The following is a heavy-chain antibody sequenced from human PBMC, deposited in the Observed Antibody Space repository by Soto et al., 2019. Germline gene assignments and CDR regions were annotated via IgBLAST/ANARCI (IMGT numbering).Heavy chain of an antibody. CDR2: IYHSGST. J-gene: IGHJ5*02. D-gene: IGHD5-12*01. V-gene: IGHV4-4*02. Sequence: SETLSLTCAVSGGSISSSNWWSWVRQPPGKGLEWIGEIYHSGSTNYNPSLKSRVTISVDKSKNQFSLKLSSVTAADTAVYYCARGGSGYDWENWFDPWGQGTLVTVSS. CDR3: ARGGSGYDWENWFDP. CDR1: GGSISSSNW.